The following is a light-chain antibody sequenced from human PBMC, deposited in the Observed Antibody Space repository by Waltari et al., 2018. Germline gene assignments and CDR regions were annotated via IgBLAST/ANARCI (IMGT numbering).Light chain of an antibody. V-gene: IGLV3-21*02. CDR1: MLAFKN. CDR2: DDP. J-gene: IGLJ3*02. CDR3: QVWDHDSDRGV. Sequence: YVLTQPPSVSVAPGQTAMITCWGSMLAFKNVHWYQRKPGLAPVLVVYDDPDGPSVFPGRVSGSKSRTTATLTISRVEVGDEGDYYCQVWDHDSDRGVFGGGTNLTVL.